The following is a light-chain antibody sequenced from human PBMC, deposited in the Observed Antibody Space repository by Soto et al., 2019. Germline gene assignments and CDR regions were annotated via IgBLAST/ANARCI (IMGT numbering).Light chain of an antibody. CDR2: EVS. CDR1: SSDVGGYNY. V-gene: IGLV2-14*01. Sequence: QSVLTQPASVSGSPGQSITISCTGTSSDVGGYNYVSWYQQHPGKAPKLMIYEVSNRPSGVSNRFSGSKSGNTASLSISGRQAEDEGDYYCSSYTSPSTHVVFGGGTQLTVL. CDR3: SSYTSPSTHVV. J-gene: IGLJ2*01.